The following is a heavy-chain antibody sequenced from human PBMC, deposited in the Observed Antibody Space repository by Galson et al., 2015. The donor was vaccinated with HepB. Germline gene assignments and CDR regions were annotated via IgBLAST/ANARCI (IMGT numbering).Heavy chain of an antibody. J-gene: IGHJ1*01. CDR3: ATCPLNSGADTAEYLQY. V-gene: IGHV1-69*04. CDR1: GDSFSNYA. D-gene: IGHD7-27*01. Sequence: SVKVSSKASGDSFSNYAVNWVRQAPGQGLEWMGRIVPIVGRRDYAQRFQGRVTIIADKDTPTVYLDLRSLKSEDMAVYYCATCPLNSGADTAEYLQYWGQGTLLTVSS. CDR2: IVPIVGRR.